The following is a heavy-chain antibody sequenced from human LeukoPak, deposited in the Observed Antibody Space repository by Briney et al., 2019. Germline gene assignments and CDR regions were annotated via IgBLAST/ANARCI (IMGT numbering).Heavy chain of an antibody. Sequence: PGGSLRLSCAASGFTFSSYWMHWVRQAPGKGLVWVSRINSAGRTTTYADSVKGRFTISRDNAKNTLYLQMNSLRAEDTAVYYCVRGAWMASTPLDYWGQGTLVTVSS. D-gene: IGHD5-24*01. CDR1: GFTFSSYW. CDR3: VRGAWMASTPLDY. J-gene: IGHJ4*02. CDR2: INSAGRTT. V-gene: IGHV3-74*01.